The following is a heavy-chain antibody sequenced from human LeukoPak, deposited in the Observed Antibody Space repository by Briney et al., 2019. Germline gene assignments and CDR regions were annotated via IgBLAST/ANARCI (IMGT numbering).Heavy chain of an antibody. CDR1: GGTFSSYA. D-gene: IGHD3-22*01. CDR3: ATDPADDSSGYYSRDY. V-gene: IGHV1-69*13. CDR2: IIPIFGTA. J-gene: IGHJ4*02. Sequence: SVKVSCKASGGTFSSYAISWVRQAPGQGLEWMGGIIPIFGTANYAQKFQGRVTITADESTRTAYMELSSLRSEDTAVYYCATDPADDSSGYYSRDYWGQGTLVTVSS.